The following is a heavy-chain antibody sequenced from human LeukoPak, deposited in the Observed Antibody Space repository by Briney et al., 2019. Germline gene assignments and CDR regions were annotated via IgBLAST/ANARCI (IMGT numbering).Heavy chain of an antibody. CDR3: ASGALGSSWPYYFDY. CDR2: IYYSGST. J-gene: IGHJ4*02. CDR1: GGSISSYY. D-gene: IGHD6-13*01. V-gene: IGHV4-59*01. Sequence: SETLSLTCTVSGGSISSYYWSWIRQPPGKGLEWIGYIYYSGSTNYNPSLKSRVTISVDTSKNQFSLKLSSVTAADTAVYYCASGALGSSWPYYFDYWGQGTLVTVSS.